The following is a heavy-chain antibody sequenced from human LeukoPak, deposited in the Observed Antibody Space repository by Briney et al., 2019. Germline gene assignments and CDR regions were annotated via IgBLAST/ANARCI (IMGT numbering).Heavy chain of an antibody. Sequence: ASVKVSCKASGYTFTGYYMHWVRQAPGQGLEWMGWINPNSGGTNYAQKFQGRVTMTRDTSISTAYMELSRLRSDDTAVYYCARAGTTYYYGSGSYTYFDYWGQGTLVTVSS. V-gene: IGHV1-2*02. CDR3: ARAGTTYYYGSGSYTYFDY. CDR2: INPNSGGT. D-gene: IGHD3-10*01. J-gene: IGHJ4*02. CDR1: GYTFTGYY.